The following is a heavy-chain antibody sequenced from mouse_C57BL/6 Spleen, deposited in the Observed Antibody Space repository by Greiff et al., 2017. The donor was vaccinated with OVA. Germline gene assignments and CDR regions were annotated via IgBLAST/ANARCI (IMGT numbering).Heavy chain of an antibody. CDR3: ARYYDYDDGYAMDY. V-gene: IGHV1-18*01. D-gene: IGHD2-4*01. CDR1: GYTFTDYN. J-gene: IGHJ4*01. CDR2: INPNNGGT. Sequence: VQLKESGPELVKPGASVKIPCKASGYTFTDYNMDWVKQSHGKSLEWIGDINPNNGGTIYNQKFKGKATLTVDKSSSTAYMELRSLTSEDTAVYYCARYYDYDDGYAMDYWGQGTSVTVSS.